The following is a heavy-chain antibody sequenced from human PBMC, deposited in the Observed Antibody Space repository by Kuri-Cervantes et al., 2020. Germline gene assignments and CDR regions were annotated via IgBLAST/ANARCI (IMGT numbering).Heavy chain of an antibody. D-gene: IGHD2-2*03. CDR1: GYTFISYD. CDR2: MNHNSDNT. Sequence: ASVNVSCKATGYTFISYDINWVRQATGPGLEWMGWMNHNSDNTGYAQKFQGRVTMTRDTSTSTDYMELSSLRSEDQAVYYCARDPGYCSSTLCYEDYYYYMDVWGKGATVTVSS. J-gene: IGHJ6*03. V-gene: IGHV1-8*01. CDR3: ARDPGYCSSTLCYEDYYYYMDV.